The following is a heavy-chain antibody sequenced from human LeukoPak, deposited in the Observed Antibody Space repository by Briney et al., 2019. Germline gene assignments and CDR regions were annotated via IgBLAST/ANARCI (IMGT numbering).Heavy chain of an antibody. J-gene: IGHJ6*03. V-gene: IGHV3-30*19. CDR2: ILYDGSNK. CDR1: GSTLGSYG. CDR3: GKGSCYEAQYYYYYMDV. Sequence: PGRSLPPACAAAGSTLGSYGAHCVRPPPSKWRGWVESILYDGSNKTYADSVKDPFTISREKSKHPRYLHVNRLRPEQTSVYYCGKGSCYEAQYYYYYMDVCGKGTAVTISS. D-gene: IGHD5-12*01.